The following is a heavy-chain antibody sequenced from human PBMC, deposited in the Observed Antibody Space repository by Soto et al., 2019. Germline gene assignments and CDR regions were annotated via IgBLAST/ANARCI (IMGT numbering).Heavy chain of an antibody. V-gene: IGHV1-18*01. CDR3: ARALNIVLMVYAPPRYYYYMDV. D-gene: IGHD2-8*01. CDR2: ISAYNGNT. J-gene: IGHJ6*03. CDR1: GYTFTSYG. Sequence: ASVKVSCKASGYTFTSYGISWVRQAPGQGLEWMGWISAYNGNTNYAQKLQGRVTMTTDTSTSTAYMELRSLRSDDTAVCYCARALNIVLMVYAPPRYYYYMDVWGKGTTVTVSS.